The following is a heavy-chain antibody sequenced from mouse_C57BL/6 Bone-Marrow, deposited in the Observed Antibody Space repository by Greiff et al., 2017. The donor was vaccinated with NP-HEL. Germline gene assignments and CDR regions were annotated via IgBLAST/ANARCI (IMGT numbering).Heavy chain of an antibody. V-gene: IGHV1-63*01. CDR3: AREGYDGYLYYFDY. J-gene: IGHJ2*01. D-gene: IGHD2-3*01. CDR2: IYPGGGYT. CDR1: GYTFTNYW. Sequence: QVQLKQSGAELVRPGTSVKISCKASGYTFTNYWIGWAKQRPGHGLEWIGDIYPGGGYTNYNEKFKGKATLTADKSSSTAYMQFSSLTSEDSAIYYCAREGYDGYLYYFDYWGQGTTLTVSS.